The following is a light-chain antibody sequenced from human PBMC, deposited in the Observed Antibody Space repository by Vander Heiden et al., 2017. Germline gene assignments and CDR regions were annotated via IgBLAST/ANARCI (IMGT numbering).Light chain of an antibody. CDR3: GSYAAYNSDVV. V-gene: IGLV2-8*01. Sequence: QSALTQPPSASGSPGQSVPISCTGTSSDMGAYYYVSWYQQHPGKAPKLIIYEVTKRPSGVPDRFSGSKSGNTASLTVSGLQVEDEAYYFCGSYAAYNSDVVFGGGTKLTVL. J-gene: IGLJ2*01. CDR1: SSDMGAYYY. CDR2: EVT.